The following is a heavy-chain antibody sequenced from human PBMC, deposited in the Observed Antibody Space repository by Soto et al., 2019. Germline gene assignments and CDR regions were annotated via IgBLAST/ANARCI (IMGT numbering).Heavy chain of an antibody. J-gene: IGHJ4*02. CDR1: AFTFNNFA. Sequence: PGGSLRLSCAASAFTFNNFAMHWVRQAPGKGLEWVAVISSLGNDKYYADSVKGRFTISRDNSKNTLYLQMNSLRAEDTAVYYCAKDREIGAAGYNLDYWGQGTLVTVS. CDR3: AKDREIGAAGYNLDY. V-gene: IGHV3-30*18. D-gene: IGHD5-12*01. CDR2: ISSLGNDK.